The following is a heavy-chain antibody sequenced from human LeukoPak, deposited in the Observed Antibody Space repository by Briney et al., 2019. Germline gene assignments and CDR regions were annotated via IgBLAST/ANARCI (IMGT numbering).Heavy chain of an antibody. D-gene: IGHD6-13*01. J-gene: IGHJ4*02. Sequence: GRSLRLSCAASGFTFINFAMHWVRQAPGKGPEWVSTFSRSGPDTYYADSVKGRFTIFRDNSKNTLYLQMNSLRAEDTAVYYCAKGSLGSWYYFDYWGQGTLVTVSS. CDR2: FSRSGPDT. V-gene: IGHV3-23*01. CDR3: AKGSLGSWYYFDY. CDR1: GFTFINFA.